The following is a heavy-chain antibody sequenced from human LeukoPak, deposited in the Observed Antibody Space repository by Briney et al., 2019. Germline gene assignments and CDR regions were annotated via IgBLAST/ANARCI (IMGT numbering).Heavy chain of an antibody. CDR1: GFTFSSYE. D-gene: IGHD3-22*01. Sequence: GGSLRLSCAASGFTFSSYEMNWVRQAPGKGLEWASYISSSGSTIYYADSVKGRFTISRDNAKNSLYLQMNSLRAEDTAVYYCARDLNYYDSSGYGLDYWGQGTLVTVSS. CDR3: ARDLNYYDSSGYGLDY. CDR2: ISSSGSTI. V-gene: IGHV3-48*03. J-gene: IGHJ4*02.